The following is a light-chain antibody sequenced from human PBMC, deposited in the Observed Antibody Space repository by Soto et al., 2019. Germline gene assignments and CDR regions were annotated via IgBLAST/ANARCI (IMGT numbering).Light chain of an antibody. J-gene: IGLJ2*01. CDR2: EVS. CDR3: SSYTSSSTLV. CDR1: SSDVGRYDY. Sequence: QSALTQPASVSGSPGQSITISCTGTSSDVGRYDYVSWYQHHPGKAPKLMIYEVSSRPSGVSHRFSGSKSGNTASLTISGLQAEDEADYYCSSYTSSSTLVFGGGTKLTVL. V-gene: IGLV2-14*01.